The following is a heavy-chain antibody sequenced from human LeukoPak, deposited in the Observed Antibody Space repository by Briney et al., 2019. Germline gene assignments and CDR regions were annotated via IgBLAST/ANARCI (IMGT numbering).Heavy chain of an antibody. V-gene: IGHV4-39*01. CDR3: ARLGYCSGGSCYYFDY. CDR1: GGSISSSSYY. D-gene: IGHD2-15*01. J-gene: IGHJ4*02. CDR2: IYYSGST. Sequence: SETLSLTXTVSGGSISSSSYYWGWIRQPPGKGLEWIGSIYYSGSTYYNPSLKSRVTISVDTSKNQFSLKLSSVTAADTAVYYCARLGYCSGGSCYYFDYWGQGTLVTVSS.